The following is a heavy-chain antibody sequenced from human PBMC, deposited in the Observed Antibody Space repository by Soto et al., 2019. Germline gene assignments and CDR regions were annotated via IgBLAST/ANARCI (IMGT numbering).Heavy chain of an antibody. J-gene: IGHJ3*02. CDR2: ISWNSGSI. CDR1: GFTFDDYA. V-gene: IGHV3-9*01. CDR3: AKVMTTVVTYAFDI. Sequence: EVQLLESGGGLVQPGGSLRLSCAASGFTFDDYAMHWVRQAPGKGLEWVSGISWNSGSIGYADSVKGRFTISRDNAKNSLYLQMNSLRAEDTALYYCAKVMTTVVTYAFDIWGQGTMVTVSS. D-gene: IGHD4-17*01.